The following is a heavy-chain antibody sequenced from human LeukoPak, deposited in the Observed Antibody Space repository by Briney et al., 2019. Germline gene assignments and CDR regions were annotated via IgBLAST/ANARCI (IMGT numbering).Heavy chain of an antibody. D-gene: IGHD5-18*01. V-gene: IGHV4-39*01. Sequence: SETLSLTCTVSGASISSSSYYWGWISQPPGKGLEWIGSIYYSGSTYYNPSLKSRVTISVDTSKNQFSLKLSSVTAADTAVYYCARHNALRGYSYGEADYWGQGTLVTVSS. J-gene: IGHJ4*02. CDR2: IYYSGST. CDR3: ARHNALRGYSYGEADY. CDR1: GASISSSSYY.